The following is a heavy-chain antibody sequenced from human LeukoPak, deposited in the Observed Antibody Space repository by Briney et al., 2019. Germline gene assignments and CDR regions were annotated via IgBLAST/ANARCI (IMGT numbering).Heavy chain of an antibody. J-gene: IGHJ4*02. CDR2: IYYSGST. CDR1: GGSISSSSYY. CDR3: ARDDQQLVDY. D-gene: IGHD6-13*01. Sequence: SETLSLTCTVSGGSISSSSYYWGWIRQPPGKGLEWIGSIYYSGSTYYNPSLKSRVTISVDTSKNQFSLKLSSVTAADTAVYYRARDDQQLVDYWGQGTLVTVSS. V-gene: IGHV4-39*07.